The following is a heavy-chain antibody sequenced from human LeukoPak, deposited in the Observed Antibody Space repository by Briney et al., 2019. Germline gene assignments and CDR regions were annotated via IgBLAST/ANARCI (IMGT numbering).Heavy chain of an antibody. CDR2: ISGSGGST. D-gene: IGHD4/OR15-4a*01. CDR3: ARDKSVDYEAPGWFDP. CDR1: GFTFSSYA. Sequence: PGGSLRLSCAASGFTFSSYAMSWVRQAPGKGLEWVSAISGSGGSTYYADSVKGRFTISRDNAKNSLYLQMNSLRAEDTAVYYCARDKSVDYEAPGWFDPWGQGTLVTVSS. V-gene: IGHV3-23*01. J-gene: IGHJ5*02.